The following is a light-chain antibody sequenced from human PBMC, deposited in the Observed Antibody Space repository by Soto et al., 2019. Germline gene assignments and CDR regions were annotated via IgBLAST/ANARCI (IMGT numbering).Light chain of an antibody. J-gene: IGLJ2*01. CDR2: GNS. CDR1: SSNIGAGYD. CDR3: QSYNSSLSGSVV. V-gene: IGLV1-40*01. Sequence: QSVLTQPPSVSGAPGQRVTISCTGSSSNIGAGYDVHWYQQLPGTAPKLLIYGNSNRPSGVPDRFSGSKSGTAASLAITGLQAEDEDDYYCQSYNSSLSGSVVFGGGTKVTVL.